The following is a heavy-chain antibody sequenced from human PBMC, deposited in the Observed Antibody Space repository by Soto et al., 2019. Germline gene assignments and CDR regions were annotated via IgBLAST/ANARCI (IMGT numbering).Heavy chain of an antibody. CDR2: ISGSGGST. J-gene: IGHJ4*02. CDR1: GFTFSSYA. V-gene: IGHV3-23*01. CDR3: AKDRHLEGFLEWLLYFDY. Sequence: GGSLRLSCAASGFTFSSYAMSWVRQAPGKGLEWVSAISGSGGSTYYAGSVKGRFTISRDNSKNTLYLQMNSLRAEDTAVYYCAKDRHLEGFLEWLLYFDYWGQGTLVTVSS. D-gene: IGHD3-3*01.